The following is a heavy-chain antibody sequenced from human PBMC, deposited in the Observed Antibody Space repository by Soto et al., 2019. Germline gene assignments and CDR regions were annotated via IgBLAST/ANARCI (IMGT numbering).Heavy chain of an antibody. D-gene: IGHD6-13*01. CDR3: ATGIAAAADY. CDR2: IYYSGST. J-gene: IGHJ4*02. CDR1: GGSISSSSYY. V-gene: IGHV4-39*01. Sequence: SETLSLTCTVSGGSISSSSYYWGWIRQPPGKGLEWIGSIYYSGSTYYNPSLKSRVTISVDTSKNQFSLKLSSVTAADTAVYYCATGIAAAADYWGQGTLVTVSS.